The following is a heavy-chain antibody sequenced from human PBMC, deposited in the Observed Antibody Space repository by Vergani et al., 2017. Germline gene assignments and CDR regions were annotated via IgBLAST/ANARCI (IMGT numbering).Heavy chain of an antibody. J-gene: IGHJ6*03. CDR3: ARDRAVVVPAASPYYYYYMDV. CDR1: GFTFSSYA. V-gene: IGHV3-23*01. CDR2: ISSSGSTI. D-gene: IGHD2-2*01. Sequence: EVQLLESGGGLVQPGGSLRLSCAASGFTFSSYAMSWVRQAPGKGLEWVSAISSSGSTIYYADSVKGRFTISRDNAKNSLYLQMNSLRAEDTAVYYCARDRAVVVPAASPYYYYYMDVWGKGTTVTVSS.